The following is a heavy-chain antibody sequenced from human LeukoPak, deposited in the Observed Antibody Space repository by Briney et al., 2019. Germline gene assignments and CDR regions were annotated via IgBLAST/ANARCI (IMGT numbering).Heavy chain of an antibody. V-gene: IGHV4-39*07. D-gene: IGHD3-3*01. Sequence: SETLSLTCTVSGGSISSSSYYWGWIRQPPGKGLEWIGSIYYSGSTYYNPSLKSRVTISVDTSKNQFSLKLSSVTAADTAVYYCARDLAGFWSGYYSYWGQGTLVTVSS. CDR2: IYYSGST. CDR3: ARDLAGFWSGYYSY. CDR1: GGSISSSSYY. J-gene: IGHJ4*02.